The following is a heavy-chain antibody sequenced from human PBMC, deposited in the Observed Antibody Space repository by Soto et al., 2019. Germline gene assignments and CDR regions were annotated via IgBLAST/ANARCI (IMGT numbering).Heavy chain of an antibody. J-gene: IGHJ4*02. Sequence: QVQLVQSGAEVKKPGASVKVSCKASGYTFTSYYMHWVRQAPGQGLEWMGIINPSGGSTSYAQKFQGRVTMTRDTSTSTVYMELSSLRSEDTAVYYCARDSNCGGYCYYFDYWGQGTLVTVSS. V-gene: IGHV1-46*03. CDR2: INPSGGST. CDR1: GYTFTSYY. D-gene: IGHD2-21*02. CDR3: ARDSNCGGYCYYFDY.